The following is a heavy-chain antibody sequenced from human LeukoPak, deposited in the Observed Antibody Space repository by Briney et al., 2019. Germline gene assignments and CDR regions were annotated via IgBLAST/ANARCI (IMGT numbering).Heavy chain of an antibody. V-gene: IGHV4-31*03. CDR2: IYYSGST. CDR1: GGSISSGGYY. J-gene: IGHJ1*01. D-gene: IGHD2-2*01. CDR3: ARGGYCSSTSCCHLRYTEYFQH. Sequence: SVTLSLTCTVSGGSISSGGYYWSWIRQHPGKGLEWIGYIYYSGSTYYNPSLKSRVTISVDTSKNQFSLKLSSVTAADTAVYYCARGGYCSSTSCCHLRYTEYFQHWGQGTLVTVSS.